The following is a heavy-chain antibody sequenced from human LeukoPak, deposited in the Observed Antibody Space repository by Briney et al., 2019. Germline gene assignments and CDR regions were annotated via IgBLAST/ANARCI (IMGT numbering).Heavy chain of an antibody. CDR2: FNPSGGTT. D-gene: IGHD1-20*01. V-gene: IGHV1-46*01. CDR3: ARDGGITGTSDGFDI. Sequence: ASVKVSCKASGYTFTSYYMYWVRQAPGQGLEWMGIFNPSGGTTSYAQKFRGRVTMTRDTSTSTVYMELSSLRSEDTAVYYCARDGGITGTSDGFDIWGQGTMVTVSS. J-gene: IGHJ3*02. CDR1: GYTFTSYY.